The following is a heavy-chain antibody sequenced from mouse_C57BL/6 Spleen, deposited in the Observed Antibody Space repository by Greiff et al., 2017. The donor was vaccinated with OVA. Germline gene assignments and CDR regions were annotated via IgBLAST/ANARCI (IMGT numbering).Heavy chain of an antibody. J-gene: IGHJ2*01. CDR1: GYAFSSSW. CDR2: IYPGDGDT. Sequence: VKLVESGPELVKPGASVKISCKASGYAFSSSWLNWVKQRPGKGLEWIGRIYPGDGDTNYNGKFKGKATLTADKSSSTAYMQLSSLTSEDSAVYFCARRGDGYYEDFDYWGQGTTLTVSS. V-gene: IGHV1-82*01. D-gene: IGHD2-3*01. CDR3: ARRGDGYYEDFDY.